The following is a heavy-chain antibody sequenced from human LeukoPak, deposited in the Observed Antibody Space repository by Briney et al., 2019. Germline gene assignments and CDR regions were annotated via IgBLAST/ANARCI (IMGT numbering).Heavy chain of an antibody. D-gene: IGHD3-10*01. CDR3: ARWFGEFFDY. V-gene: IGHV4-59*01. Sequence: SETLSLTCTVSGGSISSYYWSWIRQPPGKGLEWIGYIYYSGSTNYNPSLKSRVTISVDTSKNQLSLKLSSVTAADTAVYYCARWFGEFFDYWGQGTLVTVSS. CDR2: IYYSGST. J-gene: IGHJ4*02. CDR1: GGSISSYY.